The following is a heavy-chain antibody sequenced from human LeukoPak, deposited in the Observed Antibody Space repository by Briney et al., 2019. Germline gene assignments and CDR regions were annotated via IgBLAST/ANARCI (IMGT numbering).Heavy chain of an antibody. V-gene: IGHV3-21*01. CDR3: ARDVAGGQQWLVQYLDY. D-gene: IGHD6-19*01. Sequence: GGSLRLSCAASGFTFSSYNMNWARQAPGKGLEWVSSISSTSNYIYYADSVKGRFTISRDNAKNSLYLQMNSLRAEDTAVYYCARDVAGGQQWLVQYLDYWGQGTLVTVSS. J-gene: IGHJ4*02. CDR1: GFTFSSYN. CDR2: ISSTSNYI.